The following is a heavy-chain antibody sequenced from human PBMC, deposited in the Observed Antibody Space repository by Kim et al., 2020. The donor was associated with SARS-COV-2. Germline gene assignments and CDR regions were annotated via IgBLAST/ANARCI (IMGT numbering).Heavy chain of an antibody. CDR3: VGSGPQDNGINVHC. J-gene: IGHJ4*02. D-gene: IGHD2-8*01. Sequence: YTDSVKGRFTISRDNSENTVYLQMNSLRAEDTAVYYCVGSGPQDNGINVHCWGQGTLVTGSS. V-gene: IGHV3-23*01.